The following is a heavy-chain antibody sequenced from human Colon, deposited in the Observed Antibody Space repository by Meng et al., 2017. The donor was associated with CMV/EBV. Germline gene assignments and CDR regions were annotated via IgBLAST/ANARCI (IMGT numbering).Heavy chain of an antibody. Sequence: GGSLRLSCVASGFTFDDYATHWVRQTPEKGLEWVSSITCNTNNIPYADSVKGRFTISRDNAKNSLYLQLNSLRAEDTAVYYCAREGLSAGALRDYLDYWGQGTLVTVSS. CDR3: AREGLSAGALRDYLDY. CDR2: ITCNTNNI. CDR1: GFTFDDYA. J-gene: IGHJ4*02. V-gene: IGHV3-9*01. D-gene: IGHD3-10*01.